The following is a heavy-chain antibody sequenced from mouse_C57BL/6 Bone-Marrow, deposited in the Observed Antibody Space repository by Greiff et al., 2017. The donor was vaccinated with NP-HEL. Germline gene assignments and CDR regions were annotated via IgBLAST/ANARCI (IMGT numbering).Heavy chain of an antibody. J-gene: IGHJ3*01. D-gene: IGHD1-1*01. CDR2: ISNGGGST. CDR3: AKHYYYGSSYFWFAY. CDR1: GFTFSDYY. Sequence: EVQGVESGGGLVQPGGSLKLSCAASGFTFSDYYMYWVRQTPEKRLEWVAYISNGGGSTYYPDTVKGRFTTSRDNAKNTLYLQMSHLKSEDTAMYYCAKHYYYGSSYFWFAYWGQGTLVTVSA. V-gene: IGHV5-12*01.